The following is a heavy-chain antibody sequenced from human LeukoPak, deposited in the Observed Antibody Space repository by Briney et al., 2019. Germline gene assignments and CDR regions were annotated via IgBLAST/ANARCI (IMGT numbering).Heavy chain of an antibody. CDR3: ARGYGSALFDY. CDR1: GFTFSDYG. D-gene: IGHD3-10*01. CDR2: ISGSGIST. Sequence: GGSLRLSCAAAGFTFSDYGMNWVRQAPGKGLEWVSGISGSGISTYYADSVKGRFTISRDNSKNTLYLQMNSLRAEDTAVYYCARGYGSALFDYWGQGTLVTVSS. J-gene: IGHJ4*02. V-gene: IGHV3-23*01.